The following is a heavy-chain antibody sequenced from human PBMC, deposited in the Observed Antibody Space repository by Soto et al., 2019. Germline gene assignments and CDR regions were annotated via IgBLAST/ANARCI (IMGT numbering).Heavy chain of an antibody. J-gene: IGHJ6*02. CDR1: GGTFSSFL. CDR3: ARDDYYGLDV. V-gene: IGHV1-69*12. Sequence: QVQLGQSGAEVKKPGSSVKVSCKASGGTFSSFLISWVRQAPGQGLVWMGGIIPMYGTTNYAQRFQGRVTITADEPTSTDYLEERSLGSEDTAVYYCARDDYYGLDVWGQGTTVTVSS. CDR2: IIPMYGTT.